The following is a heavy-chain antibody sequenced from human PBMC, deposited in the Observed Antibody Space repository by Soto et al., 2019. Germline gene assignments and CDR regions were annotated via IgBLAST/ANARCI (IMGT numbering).Heavy chain of an antibody. CDR3: AKDFDDFWSGYPGFDS. CDR2: ISSSSSYI. V-gene: IGHV3-21*04. CDR1: GFTFSSYS. Sequence: PGGSLRLSCAASGFTFSSYSMNWVRQAPGKGLEWVSSISSSSSYIYYADSVKGRFTISRDNSKNTLYLQMNSLRAEDTAVYYCAKDFDDFWSGYPGFDSWGPGTLVTVSS. D-gene: IGHD3-3*01. J-gene: IGHJ4*02.